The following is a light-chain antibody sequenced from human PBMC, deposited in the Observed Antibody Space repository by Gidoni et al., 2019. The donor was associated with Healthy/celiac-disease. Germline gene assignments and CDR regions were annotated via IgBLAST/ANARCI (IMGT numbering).Light chain of an antibody. Sequence: SYELTQPPSVSVSPGQTASITCSGDNLGDKYACWYQQKPGQSPVLVIYQDSKRPSRIPERFSGSNSGNTATLTISGTQAMDEADYYCQAWDSSTLVFGGGTKLTVL. J-gene: IGLJ2*01. V-gene: IGLV3-1*01. CDR3: QAWDSSTLV. CDR2: QDS. CDR1: NLGDKY.